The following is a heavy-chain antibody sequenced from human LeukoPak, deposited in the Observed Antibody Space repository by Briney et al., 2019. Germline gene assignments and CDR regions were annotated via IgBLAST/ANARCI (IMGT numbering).Heavy chain of an antibody. V-gene: IGHV3-20*04. J-gene: IGHJ5*02. CDR2: INWNGGST. CDR1: GFTFDDYG. D-gene: IGHD3-22*01. Sequence: GGSLRLSCAASGFTFDDYGMSWVRQAPGKGLEWVSGINWNGGSTGYADSVKGRFTISRDNAKNSLYLQMNSLRAEDTAVYYCARDKHYYDSSGYSSWGQGTLVTVSS. CDR3: ARDKHYYDSSGYSS.